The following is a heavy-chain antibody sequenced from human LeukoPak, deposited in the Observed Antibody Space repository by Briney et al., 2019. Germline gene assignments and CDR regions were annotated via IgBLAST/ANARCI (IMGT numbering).Heavy chain of an antibody. CDR3: ARGGQFSYYDILTGYSSRDAFDI. CDR2: INSDGSST. CDR1: GFTFSSYW. D-gene: IGHD3-9*01. J-gene: IGHJ3*02. Sequence: GGSLRLPCAASGFTFSSYWMHWVRQAPGKGLVWVSRINSDGSSTSYADSVKGRFTISRDNAKNTLYLQMNSLRAEDTAVYYCARGGQFSYYDILTGYSSRDAFDIWGQGTMVTVSS. V-gene: IGHV3-74*01.